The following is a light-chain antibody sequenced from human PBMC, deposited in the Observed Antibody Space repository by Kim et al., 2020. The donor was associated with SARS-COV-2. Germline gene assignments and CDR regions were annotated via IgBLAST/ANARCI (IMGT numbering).Light chain of an antibody. CDR1: QSVSSSY. J-gene: IGKJ2*01. V-gene: IGKV3-20*01. Sequence: EIVLTQSPGTLSLSPGERATLSCRASQSVSSSYLAWYQQKPGQAPRLLIYAASSRATGIPDRFSGSASGTDITLTISRLEPEDFGVYYCQQYDSSPRTFGQGTKLEI. CDR2: AAS. CDR3: QQYDSSPRT.